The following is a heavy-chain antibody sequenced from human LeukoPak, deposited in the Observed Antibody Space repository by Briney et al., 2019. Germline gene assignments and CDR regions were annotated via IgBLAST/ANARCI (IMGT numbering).Heavy chain of an antibody. CDR3: AKGSYYDSSGSFYFDY. Sequence: GGSLRLSCAASGFTFSSYSMNWVRQAPGKGVEWVSSISSSSSYIYYADSVKGRFTISRDNSKNTLYVQVNSLGTEDTAAYYCAKGSYYDSSGSFYFDYWGQGTLVTVSS. CDR2: ISSSSSYI. J-gene: IGHJ4*02. CDR1: GFTFSSYS. V-gene: IGHV3-21*04. D-gene: IGHD3-22*01.